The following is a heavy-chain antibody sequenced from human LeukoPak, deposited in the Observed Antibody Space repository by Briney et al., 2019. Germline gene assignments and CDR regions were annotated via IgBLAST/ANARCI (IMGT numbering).Heavy chain of an antibody. Sequence: KPSETLSLTCAVYGGSFSGCYWSWIRQPPGKGLEWIGEINHSGSTNYNPSLKSRVTISVDTSKNQFSLKLSSVTAADTAVYYCAGRLCGGDCYSTFSYWGQGTLVTVSS. CDR1: GGSFSGCY. D-gene: IGHD2-21*02. CDR3: AGRLCGGDCYSTFSY. V-gene: IGHV4-34*01. CDR2: INHSGST. J-gene: IGHJ4*02.